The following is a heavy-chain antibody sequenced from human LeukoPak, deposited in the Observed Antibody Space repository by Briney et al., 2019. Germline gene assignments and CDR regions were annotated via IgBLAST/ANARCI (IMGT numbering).Heavy chain of an antibody. Sequence: PGGSLRLSCAASGFTFSSYWMHWVRQAPGKGLEWVAVIWYDGSNKYYADSVKGRFTISRDNSKNTLYLQMNSLRAEDTAVYYCAREGVAAAGYFDYWGQGTLVTVSS. V-gene: IGHV3-33*08. D-gene: IGHD6-13*01. CDR2: IWYDGSNK. CDR1: GFTFSSYW. CDR3: AREGVAAAGYFDY. J-gene: IGHJ4*02.